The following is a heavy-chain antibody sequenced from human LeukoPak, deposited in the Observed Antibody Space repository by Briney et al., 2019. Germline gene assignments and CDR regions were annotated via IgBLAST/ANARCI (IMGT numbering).Heavy chain of an antibody. CDR2: IRYDGSNK. J-gene: IGHJ4*02. Sequence: GGSLRLSCAASGFTFSSYGMHWVRQAPGKGLEWVAFIRYDGSNKYYADSVKGRFTISRDNSKNTLYLQMNSLRAEDTPVYYCARVYYYGSGSQGNDYWGQGTLVTVSS. D-gene: IGHD3-10*01. CDR3: ARVYYYGSGSQGNDY. CDR1: GFTFSSYG. V-gene: IGHV3-30*02.